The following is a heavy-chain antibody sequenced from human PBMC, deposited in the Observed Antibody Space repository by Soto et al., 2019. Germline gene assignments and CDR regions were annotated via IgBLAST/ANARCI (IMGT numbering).Heavy chain of an antibody. CDR1: GFTLSDFS. CDR2: ISYKGGST. Sequence: EVQLVESGGGLVQPGGSLRLSFAASGFTLSDFSMHWVRQAAGKGLEFVSAISYKGGSTYYANSVKGRFTISRDNSKNTLYLQMGSLRAEDMAVYYCARVSARGQAAFDIWGQGTMVTVSS. CDR3: ARVSARGQAAFDI. V-gene: IGHV3-64*01. J-gene: IGHJ3*02. D-gene: IGHD5-12*01.